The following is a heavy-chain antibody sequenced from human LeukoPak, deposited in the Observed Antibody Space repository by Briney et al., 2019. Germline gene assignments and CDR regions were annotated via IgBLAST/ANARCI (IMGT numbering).Heavy chain of an antibody. CDR1: GFTFSSYG. CDR3: ARDIKRSFDY. V-gene: IGHV3-30*02. CDR2: IRYDGSNK. Sequence: GGSLRLSCAASGFTFSSYGMHWVRQAPGKGLEWVAFIRYDGSNKYYADSVKGRFTISRDNSKNTLYLQMNSLRAEDTAVYYCARDIKRSFDYWGQGTLVTVSS. D-gene: IGHD3-10*01. J-gene: IGHJ4*02.